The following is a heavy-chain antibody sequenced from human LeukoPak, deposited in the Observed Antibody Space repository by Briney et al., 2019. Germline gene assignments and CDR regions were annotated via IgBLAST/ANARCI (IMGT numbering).Heavy chain of an antibody. Sequence: SETLSFTCTVSGGSISSYYWSWIRQPPGKGLEWIGYIYYSGSTNYNPSLKSRVTISVDTSKNQFSLKLSSVTAADTAVYYCARFFRRFDYWGQGTLVTVSS. D-gene: IGHD3-3*01. CDR2: IYYSGST. CDR3: ARFFRRFDY. CDR1: GGSISSYY. J-gene: IGHJ4*02. V-gene: IGHV4-59*01.